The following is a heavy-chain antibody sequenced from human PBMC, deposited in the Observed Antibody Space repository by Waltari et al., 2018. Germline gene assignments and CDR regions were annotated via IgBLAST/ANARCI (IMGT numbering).Heavy chain of an antibody. CDR3: ARDRGRGIYLVS. D-gene: IGHD2-15*01. V-gene: IGHV4-4*02. J-gene: IGHJ4*02. Sequence: QLQLQQSGPGLVKPSESLSLTCAVSGDSTSSTDWWRWVRQSPGKGLGWIGQVQASGGTNSNPSSAGRVTVSIDTSNNKFSLEVLSATAADTAMYYRARDRGRGIYLVSWGQGILVTVSP. CDR1: GDSTSSTDW. CDR2: VQASGGT.